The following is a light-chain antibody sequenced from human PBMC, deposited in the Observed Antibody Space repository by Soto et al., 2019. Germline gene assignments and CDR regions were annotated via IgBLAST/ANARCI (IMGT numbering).Light chain of an antibody. CDR2: DAS. Sequence: DIQMTQSPSSLSASVGARVTIPCRASQSISSYLKWYQQKPGKAPKLLIYDASILPSGVPSRFSGSGSGTEFTRTISNLQPDAFATYYCQPSYITPLTFCGGNTVQIK. CDR1: QSISSY. V-gene: IGKV1-39*01. CDR3: QPSYITPLT. J-gene: IGKJ4*01.